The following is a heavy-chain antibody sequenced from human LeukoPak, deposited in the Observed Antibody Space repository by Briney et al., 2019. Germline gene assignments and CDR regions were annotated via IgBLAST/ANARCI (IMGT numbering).Heavy chain of an antibody. J-gene: IGHJ6*02. CDR3: ARGRGLYYYYGMDV. CDR1: GGSISSYY. CDR2: INHSGST. D-gene: IGHD2-15*01. V-gene: IGHV4-34*01. Sequence: PSETLSLTCTVSGGSISSYYWSWIRQPPGKGLEWIGEINHSGSTNYNPSLKSRVTISVDTSKNQFSLKLSSVTAADTAVYYCARGRGLYYYYGMDVWGQGTTVTVSS.